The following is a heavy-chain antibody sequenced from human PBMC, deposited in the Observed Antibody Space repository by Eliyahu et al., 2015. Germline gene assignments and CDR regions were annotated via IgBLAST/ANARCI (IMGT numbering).Heavy chain of an antibody. D-gene: IGHD6-19*01. V-gene: IGHV4-39*01. CDR1: GXXMIXSGXY. CDR2: VDYNGNT. CDR3: ARHRVYKSGWFFGPHYFDY. Sequence: QVQLQESGPGLVKPSETLSLTCXXSGXXMIXSGXYXGWIHQSPGKGLEWIGSVDYNGNTHYNPSLRRRVTVSVDTSKRQFSLRLNSVTASDTSTYYCARHRVYKSGWFFGPHYFDYWGQGALVTVSS. J-gene: IGHJ4*02.